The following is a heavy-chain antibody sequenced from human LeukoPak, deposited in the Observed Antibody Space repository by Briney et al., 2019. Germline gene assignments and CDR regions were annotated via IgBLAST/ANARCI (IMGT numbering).Heavy chain of an antibody. V-gene: IGHV3-21*01. J-gene: IGHJ4*02. CDR2: ISSSSGYM. D-gene: IGHD1-26*01. CDR1: GFTFSSYS. Sequence: GGSLRLSCAASGFTFSSYSMNWVRQAPGKGLEWVSSISSSSGYMYSADSVKGRFTISRDSAKNSLYLQMNSLRAEDTAVYYCTRDMGSGSYLYYFDYWGQGTLVTVSS. CDR3: TRDMGSGSYLYYFDY.